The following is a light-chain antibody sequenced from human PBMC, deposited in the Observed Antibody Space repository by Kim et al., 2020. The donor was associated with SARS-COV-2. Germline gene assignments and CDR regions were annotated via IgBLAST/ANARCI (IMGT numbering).Light chain of an antibody. CDR2: TNN. CDR1: SSSIGSST. CDR3: AAWDDSLNGYV. Sequence: GQRVTISCAGSSSSIGSSTVNWYQQLPGTAPKLLSYTNNQRPSGVPDRFSGSKSGTSASLAISGLQSEDEADYYCAAWDDSLNGYVFGSGTKVTVL. J-gene: IGLJ1*01. V-gene: IGLV1-44*01.